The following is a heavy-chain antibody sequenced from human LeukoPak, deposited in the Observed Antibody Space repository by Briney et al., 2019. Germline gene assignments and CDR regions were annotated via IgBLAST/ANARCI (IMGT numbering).Heavy chain of an antibody. V-gene: IGHV3-23*01. CDR3: AKPPDYGDYGRDY. Sequence: QTGGSLRLSCAASGLTFSSYAMSWVRQAPGKGLEWVSAISGSGGSTYYADSVKGRFTISRDNSKNTLYLQMNSLRAEDTAVYYCAKPPDYGDYGRDYWGQGTLVTVSS. J-gene: IGHJ4*02. CDR1: GLTFSSYA. CDR2: ISGSGGST. D-gene: IGHD4-17*01.